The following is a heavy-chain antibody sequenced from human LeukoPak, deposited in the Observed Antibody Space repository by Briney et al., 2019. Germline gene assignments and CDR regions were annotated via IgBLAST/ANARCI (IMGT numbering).Heavy chain of an antibody. D-gene: IGHD3-10*01. V-gene: IGHV1-18*01. Sequence: GASVKVSFKASGYTFTSYGISWVRQAPGQGRGWMGWISAYNGNTNYAQKLQGRVTMTTDTSTSTAYMELRSLRSDDTAVFYCARRNRGGWFDAWGQGTLVTVSS. CDR1: GYTFTSYG. CDR2: ISAYNGNT. J-gene: IGHJ5*02. CDR3: ARRNRGGWFDA.